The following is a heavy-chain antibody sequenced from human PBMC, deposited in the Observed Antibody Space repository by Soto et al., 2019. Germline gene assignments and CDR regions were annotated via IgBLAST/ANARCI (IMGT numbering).Heavy chain of an antibody. CDR1: GDSVSSNSAA. CDR3: AREVYYDSSGYYPHFDY. D-gene: IGHD3-22*01. Sequence: KQSQTLSLTCAISGDSVSSNSAAWNWIRQSPSRGLEWLGRTYYRSKWYNDYAVSVKSRITINPDTSKNQFSLQLNSVTPEDTAVYYCAREVYYDSSGYYPHFDYWGQGTLVTVSS. J-gene: IGHJ4*02. V-gene: IGHV6-1*01. CDR2: TYYRSKWYN.